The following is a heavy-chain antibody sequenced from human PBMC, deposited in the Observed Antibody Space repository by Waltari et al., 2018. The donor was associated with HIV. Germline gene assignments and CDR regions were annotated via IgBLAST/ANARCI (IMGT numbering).Heavy chain of an antibody. J-gene: IGHJ3*02. CDR3: VKERGPFNGFDI. V-gene: IGHV3-33*06. D-gene: IGHD3-16*01. CDR2: IGCEGYNK. CDR1: GFTFSSYG. Sequence: QVYLMESGGGVVQPGGSLKLSCAASGFTFSSYGMHWVRQAPGKGRGWVAVIGCEGYNKFYADSVGGRFTFSRDNSKYTLSLQMNSLGAEDTALYYCVKERGPFNGFDIWGQGTMVTVSS.